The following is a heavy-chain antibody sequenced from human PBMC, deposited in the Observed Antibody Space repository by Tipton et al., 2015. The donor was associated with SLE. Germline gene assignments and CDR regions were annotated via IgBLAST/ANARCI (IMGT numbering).Heavy chain of an antibody. CDR3: ARVTYGYVSFDK. J-gene: IGHJ4*02. CDR1: KFTFSTYG. D-gene: IGHD3-16*01. Sequence: LRLSCAASKFTFSTYGMNWVRQAPGKGLEWIGSIYHSGKTFYNPSLKSRVTISVDTSNNQFALKLTSVTAVDTAVYYCARVTYGYVSFDKWGQGTLVTVSS. V-gene: IGHV4-38-2*01. CDR2: IYHSGKT.